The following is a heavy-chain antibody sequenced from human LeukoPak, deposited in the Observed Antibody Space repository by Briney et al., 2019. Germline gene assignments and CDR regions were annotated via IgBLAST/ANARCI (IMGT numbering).Heavy chain of an antibody. J-gene: IGHJ1*01. D-gene: IGHD2-15*01. V-gene: IGHV1-69*13. Sequence: SVKVSCQASGCTFSNYAINWVRQAPGQGLEWMGGIIPIFGTANYAQKFQGRVTITADQYPRTASIELCNQRSEDTAVYYCARLSPSVAPPDEMDPLGGRGALVSVSS. CDR2: IIPIFGTA. CDR1: GCTFSNYA. CDR3: ARLSPSVAPPDEMDPL.